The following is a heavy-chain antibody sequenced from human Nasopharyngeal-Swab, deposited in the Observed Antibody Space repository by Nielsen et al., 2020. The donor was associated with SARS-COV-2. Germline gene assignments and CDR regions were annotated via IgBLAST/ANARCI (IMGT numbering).Heavy chain of an antibody. J-gene: IGHJ4*02. CDR3: ARDPMMCRSTSCAFDH. CDR1: GFTFTNYY. CDR2: INPSGGSP. Sequence: ASVKVPCKASGFTFTNYYIHWVRQAPGQGLEWMAIINPSGGSPTYAQRFQGRVTMTWDTSTGTVYMEISSLRFDDTAVYYCARDPMMCRSTSCAFDHWGQGTLVTVSS. V-gene: IGHV1-46*01. D-gene: IGHD2-2*01.